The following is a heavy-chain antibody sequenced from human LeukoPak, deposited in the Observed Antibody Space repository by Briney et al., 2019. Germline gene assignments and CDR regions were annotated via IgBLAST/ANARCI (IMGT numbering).Heavy chain of an antibody. J-gene: IGHJ4*02. D-gene: IGHD4-23*01. CDR1: GFTFTDYY. Sequence: ASVTVSFKSSGFTFTDYYIHWVRQAPGQGLEWMGYIGPHRRFTSSPQEFLGRVTMTRDASMTTASMELTRLTSDDTAVYYCVREGNGLLSKDFVFWRQGTLVTVSS. V-gene: IGHV1-2*02. CDR2: IGPHRRFT. CDR3: VREGNGLLSKDFVF.